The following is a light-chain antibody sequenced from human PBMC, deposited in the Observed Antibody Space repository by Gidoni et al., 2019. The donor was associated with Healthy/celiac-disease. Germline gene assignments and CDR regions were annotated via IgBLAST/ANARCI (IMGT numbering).Light chain of an antibody. CDR2: EVS. CDR1: SSDVGGYNY. CDR3: SSYTSSSTVV. J-gene: IGLJ2*01. Sequence: QSALTQPAPASGSPGQSITISCTGTSSDVGGYNYVSWYQQHPGKAPKLMICEVSNRPSGVSSRFSGSKSGNTASLTISGHQAEDEADYYCSSYTSSSTVVFGGGTKLTVL. V-gene: IGLV2-14*01.